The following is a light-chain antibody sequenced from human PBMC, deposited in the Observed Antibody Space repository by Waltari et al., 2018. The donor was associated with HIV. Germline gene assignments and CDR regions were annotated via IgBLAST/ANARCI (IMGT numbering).Light chain of an antibody. CDR1: QSVSSN. J-gene: IGKJ2*01. CDR2: NTS. CDR3: QQYNNWPPRYT. Sequence: EIVMTQSPGTLSLFPGERVTLSCRASQSVSSNLAWYQQRPGQAPRLVIYNTSARATGIPARFSGSGSGTEFTLTISGLQSVAVYYCQQYNNWPPRYTFGQGTKLEI. V-gene: IGKV3-15*01.